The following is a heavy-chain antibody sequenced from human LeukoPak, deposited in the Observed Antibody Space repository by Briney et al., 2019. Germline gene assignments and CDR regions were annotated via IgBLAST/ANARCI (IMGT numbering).Heavy chain of an antibody. CDR1: GYTFTSYG. CDR3: ARVQNYYDSSGYYYPDY. V-gene: IGHV1-18*01. CDR2: ISAYNGNT. J-gene: IGHJ4*02. D-gene: IGHD3-22*01. Sequence: ASVKVSCKASGYTFTSYGISWVRQAPGQGLEWMGWISAYNGNTNYAQKLQGRVTMTTDTSTSTAYMELRSLRSDDTAVYYCARVQNYYDSSGYYYPDYWGQGTLVTVSS.